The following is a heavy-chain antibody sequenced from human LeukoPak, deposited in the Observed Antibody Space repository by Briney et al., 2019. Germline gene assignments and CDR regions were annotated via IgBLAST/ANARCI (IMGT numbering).Heavy chain of an antibody. V-gene: IGHV3-9*01. Sequence: GGSLRLSCAASGFTFDDYAMHWVRQAPGEGLEWVSGITWNSGNIDYADSVKGRFTVSRDNAKNSLYLQMNSLRAEDTALYYCARGANPNYYYYFMDVWGTGTMVTVSS. J-gene: IGHJ6*03. CDR3: ARGANPNYYYYFMDV. CDR2: ITWNSGNI. CDR1: GFTFDDYA.